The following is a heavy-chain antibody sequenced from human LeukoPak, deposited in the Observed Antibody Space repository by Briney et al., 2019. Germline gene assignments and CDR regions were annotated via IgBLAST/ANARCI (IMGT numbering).Heavy chain of an antibody. V-gene: IGHV3-30*02. CDR2: IWYDGSNK. Sequence: GGSLRLSCAASGFTFSSYAIHWVRQAPGKGLEGVAFIWYDGSNKYYADSVKGRFTISRDNSENTLYLQMNSLRPEDTAVYYCAKGGSTWYHFDYWGQGTLVSVSS. J-gene: IGHJ4*02. D-gene: IGHD6-13*01. CDR1: GFTFSSYA. CDR3: AKGGSTWYHFDY.